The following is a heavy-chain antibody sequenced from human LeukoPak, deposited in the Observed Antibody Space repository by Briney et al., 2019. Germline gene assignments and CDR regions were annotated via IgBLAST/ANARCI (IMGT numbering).Heavy chain of an antibody. Sequence: QPGGSLRLSCAASGFTFSSYAMSWVRQAPGKGLEWVSAISGSGGSTYYADSVKGRFTISRDNSKNTLYLQMNSLRAEDTAVYYCARGTGPGAPISRYFDVWGRGTLVIVSS. J-gene: IGHJ2*01. CDR3: ARGTGPGAPISRYFDV. D-gene: IGHD7-27*01. V-gene: IGHV3-23*01. CDR1: GFTFSSYA. CDR2: ISGSGGST.